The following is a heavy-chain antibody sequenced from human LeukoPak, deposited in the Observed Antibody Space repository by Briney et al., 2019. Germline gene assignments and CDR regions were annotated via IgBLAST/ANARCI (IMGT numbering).Heavy chain of an antibody. Sequence: PGGSLRLSCAAAGFTFSSYSMNWVRQAPGKGLEWVSYISSSSSTIYYADSVKCRFTISRDNAKNSLYLQMNSLRAEDTAVYYCARDPTYYYGSGSYWDYWGQGTLVTVSS. D-gene: IGHD3-10*01. CDR1: GFTFSSYS. J-gene: IGHJ4*02. V-gene: IGHV3-48*04. CDR2: ISSSSSTI. CDR3: ARDPTYYYGSGSYWDY.